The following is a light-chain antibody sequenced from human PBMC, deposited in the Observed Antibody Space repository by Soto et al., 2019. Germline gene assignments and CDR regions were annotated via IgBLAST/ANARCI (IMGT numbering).Light chain of an antibody. CDR3: KQYGSSRT. J-gene: IGKJ1*01. CDR1: QSVSSSY. Sequence: EIVLAQSPGTLSLSPGERATLSCMASQSVSSSYLAWYQQKPGQAPRLLIYGASSRATGIPDRFSGSGSGTDFTLTISRLEPEDFAVYYCKQYGSSRTCGQGTKVDIK. V-gene: IGKV3-20*01. CDR2: GAS.